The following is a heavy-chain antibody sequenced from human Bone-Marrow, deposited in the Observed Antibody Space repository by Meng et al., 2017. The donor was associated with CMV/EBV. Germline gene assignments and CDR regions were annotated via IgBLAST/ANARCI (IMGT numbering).Heavy chain of an antibody. CDR1: GFTFSSYW. J-gene: IGHJ4*02. D-gene: IGHD3-16*01. CDR3: ARDGLGDFEDY. Sequence: GGSLRLSCAASGFTFSSYWMHWVRQAPGKGLEWVASISSSSSYIYYADSVKGRFTISRDNAKNSLYLQMNSLRAEDTAVYYCARDGLGDFEDYWGQGTLVTVSS. V-gene: IGHV3-21*01. CDR2: ISSSSSYI.